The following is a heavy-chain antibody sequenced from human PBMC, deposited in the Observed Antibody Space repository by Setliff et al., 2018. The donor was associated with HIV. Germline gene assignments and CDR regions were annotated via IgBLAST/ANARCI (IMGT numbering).Heavy chain of an antibody. V-gene: IGHV4-39*07. Sequence: PSETLSLTCTVSGGSIKSSSYYWGWIRQPPGKGLEWIGSIYYSGNTYYNPPLKSRVTISEDTSRNQFSLRLSSVTAADTAIYYCARVPISSWYVTTQRTKEYFHHWGQGTLVTVSS. CDR1: GGSIKSSSYY. D-gene: IGHD6-13*01. CDR2: IYYSGNT. J-gene: IGHJ1*01. CDR3: ARVPISSWYVTTQRTKEYFHH.